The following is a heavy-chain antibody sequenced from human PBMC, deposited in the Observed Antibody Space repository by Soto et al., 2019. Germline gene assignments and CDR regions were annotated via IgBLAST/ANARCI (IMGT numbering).Heavy chain of an antibody. CDR1: GYTFSSYG. CDR2: ITGYDGNA. V-gene: IGHV1-18*01. J-gene: IGHJ4*02. D-gene: IGHD1-26*01. CDR3: ARTTHEERTFDY. Sequence: QVQLVQSGAEVKKPGASVKVSCKASGYTFSSYGISWVRQAPGQGLEGMGWITGYDGNANYAQKFQGRVTMTRNTSTNTAYVELRRLSSDDTAVFYCARTTHEERTFDYWGQGTLVTVSS.